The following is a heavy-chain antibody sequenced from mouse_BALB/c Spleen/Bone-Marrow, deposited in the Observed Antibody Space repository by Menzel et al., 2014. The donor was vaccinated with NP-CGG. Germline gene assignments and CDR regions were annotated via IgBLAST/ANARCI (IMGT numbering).Heavy chain of an antibody. CDR1: GYTFTDYT. CDR3: ARGRWYY. V-gene: IGHV1-18*01. D-gene: IGHD2-3*01. CDR2: VNPNIGGT. Sequence: VQLKESGPELVKPGASVKISCKTSGYTFTDYTLHWVKQSHGKSLEWIGGVNPNIGGTSYNQKFKGKASLTVNKSSTTAYMELRSLTSGDSAVYYCARGRWYYWGQGTTLTVSS. J-gene: IGHJ2*01.